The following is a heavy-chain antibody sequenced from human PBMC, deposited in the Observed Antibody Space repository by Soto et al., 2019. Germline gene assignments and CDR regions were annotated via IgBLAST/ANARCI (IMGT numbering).Heavy chain of an antibody. J-gene: IGHJ3*02. CDR2: IYYSGST. D-gene: IGHD3-10*01. V-gene: IGHV4-59*01. CDR3: ARVWGGAFDI. CDR1: GGSISSYS. Sequence: QVQLQESGPGLVKPSETLSLTCTVSGGSISSYSWSWLRQPPGKGLEWIGYIYYSGSTNYHPSLKSRVTISVDTSKNQFSLKLSSVTAADTAVYYCARVWGGAFDIWGQGTMVTVSS.